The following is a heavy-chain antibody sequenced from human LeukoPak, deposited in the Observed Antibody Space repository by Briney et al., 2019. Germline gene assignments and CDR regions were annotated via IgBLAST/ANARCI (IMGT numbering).Heavy chain of an antibody. Sequence: SETLSLTCSVSGGSASSGGFYRTWIRQPPGRGLEWIGYIYYSVSTEYNPSLRSRVSISADTSKNHFSLKLSPVTAADTAVYYCARGIVGVTYFDEWGQGMLVTVSS. J-gene: IGHJ4*02. CDR1: GGSASSGGFY. CDR2: IYYSVST. D-gene: IGHD1-26*01. V-gene: IGHV4-61*03. CDR3: ARGIVGVTYFDE.